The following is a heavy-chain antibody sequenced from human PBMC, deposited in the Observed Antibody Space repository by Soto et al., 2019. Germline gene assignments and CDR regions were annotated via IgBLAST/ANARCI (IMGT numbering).Heavy chain of an antibody. CDR1: GFTFSNYG. CDR2: INAPGETK. D-gene: IGHD2-21*01. V-gene: IGHV3-48*04. Sequence: GGSLRLSCAASGFTFSNYGMNWARQAPGRGLEWVTHINAPGETKSYSDSVRGRFTVSRDDAKNSLYLQMSSLRADDTAIYYCARDPEGINDFDYWGQGTLVTVSS. CDR3: ARDPEGINDFDY. J-gene: IGHJ4*02.